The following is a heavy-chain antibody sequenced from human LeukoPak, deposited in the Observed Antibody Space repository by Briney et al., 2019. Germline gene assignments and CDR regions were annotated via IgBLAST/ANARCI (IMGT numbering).Heavy chain of an antibody. Sequence: SETLSLTCTVSGGSISSYYWSWIRQPPGKGLEWIGYIYYSGSTNYNPSLKSRVTISVDTSKNQFSPKLSSVTAADTAVYYCARGIRGYSYIFDYWGQGTLVTVSS. CDR1: GGSISSYY. J-gene: IGHJ4*02. V-gene: IGHV4-59*01. CDR2: IYYSGST. CDR3: ARGIRGYSYIFDY. D-gene: IGHD5-18*01.